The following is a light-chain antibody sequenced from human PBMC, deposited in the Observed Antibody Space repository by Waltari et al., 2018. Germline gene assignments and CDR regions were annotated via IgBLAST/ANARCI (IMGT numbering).Light chain of an antibody. CDR3: QQYNACPRT. J-gene: IGKJ1*01. CDR2: GAS. CDR1: QGVSRG. V-gene: IGKV3-15*01. Sequence: EIVMTQSPATLSVSPGERATLPGRASQGVSRGLDWYQEKPGQAPRLLIYGASTRATGIPGRISGSGSGAEFTLNISSLQSENSAVYYCQQYNACPRTFGQGTKLEVK.